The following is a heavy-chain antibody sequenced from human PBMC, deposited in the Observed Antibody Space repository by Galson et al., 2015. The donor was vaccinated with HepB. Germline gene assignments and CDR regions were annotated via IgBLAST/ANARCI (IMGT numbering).Heavy chain of an antibody. CDR3: AKDRWELVAMDY. Sequence: SLRLSCAASGFTFSSYAMSWVRQAPGKGLEWVSTISGSAGSTYYADSVKGRFTISRDNSKNTLFLQMNSLRAEDAAVYYCAKDRWELVAMDYWGQGTLVTVSS. CDR2: ISGSAGST. V-gene: IGHV3-23*01. D-gene: IGHD3-10*01. CDR1: GFTFSSYA. J-gene: IGHJ4*02.